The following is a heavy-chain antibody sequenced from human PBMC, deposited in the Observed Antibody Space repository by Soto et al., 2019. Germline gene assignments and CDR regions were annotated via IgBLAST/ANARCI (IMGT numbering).Heavy chain of an antibody. CDR2: MNPNSGNT. CDR3: ARRGAWTFYYYYGMDV. D-gene: IGHD1-26*01. J-gene: IGHJ6*02. Sequence: RASVKVSCKASGYTFTSYDINWVRQATGQGLEWMGWMNPNSGNTGYAQKFQGGVTMTRNTSISTAYMELSSLRSEDTAVYYCARRGAWTFYYYYGMDVWGQGTTVTVSS. V-gene: IGHV1-8*01. CDR1: GYTFTSYD.